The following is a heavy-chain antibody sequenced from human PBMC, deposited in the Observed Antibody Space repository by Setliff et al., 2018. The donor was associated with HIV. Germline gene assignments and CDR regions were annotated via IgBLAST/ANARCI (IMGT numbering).Heavy chain of an antibody. CDR3: AKDKGQKYADY. J-gene: IGHJ4*02. V-gene: IGHV3-30*02. D-gene: IGHD3-10*01. CDR1: GFTFSNCG. Sequence: PGGSLRLSCAASGFTFSNCGMHWVRQAPGKGLEWVASIRSDGSNKYYADSMTGRFTISRDDSKNTLYLQMNSLRAEDTAVYYCAKDKGQKYADYWGQGTVVTVSS. CDR2: IRSDGSNK.